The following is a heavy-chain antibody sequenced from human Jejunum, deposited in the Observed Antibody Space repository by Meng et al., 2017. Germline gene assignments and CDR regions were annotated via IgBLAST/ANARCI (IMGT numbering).Heavy chain of an antibody. CDR3: ARAYCTDVSCHDFFDS. J-gene: IGHJ4*02. CDR2: IDPSEST. Sequence: QGRLKGAGPGPVKPSGTLSLPCVVSGASISRTNWWSWVRQPPGKGLEWIGKIDPSESTHYNPSLKGRVTISADRSKNQFSLRLTSVTAADTAIYYCARAYCTDVSCHDFFDSWGRGTLVTVSS. CDR1: GASISRTNW. V-gene: IGHV4-4*02. D-gene: IGHD2-8*01.